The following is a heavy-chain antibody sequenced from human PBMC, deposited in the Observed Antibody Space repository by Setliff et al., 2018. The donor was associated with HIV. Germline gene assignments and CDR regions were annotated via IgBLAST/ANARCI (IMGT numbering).Heavy chain of an antibody. Sequence: PSETLSLTCTVSGGSISSHYWSWIRQPPGKGLEWIGYIYYSGITNYNPSLKSRVTISVDTSKNQFSLKLSSVTAADTAVYYCARDRTDYNVLTGQNYYYYGMDVWGQGTTVTV. V-gene: IGHV4-59*11. D-gene: IGHD3-9*01. CDR2: IYYSGIT. J-gene: IGHJ6*02. CDR1: GGSISSHY. CDR3: ARDRTDYNVLTGQNYYYYGMDV.